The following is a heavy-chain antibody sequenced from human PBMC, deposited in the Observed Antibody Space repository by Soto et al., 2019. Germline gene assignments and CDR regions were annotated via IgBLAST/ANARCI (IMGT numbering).Heavy chain of an antibody. CDR2: IEWDDDK. Sequence: SGPTLVNPTQPLTLTCTFSGFSLSTSGVGVGWIRQPPGKALEWLALIEWDDDKRYSQSLKSRLTITKDTINSQVVLTMTNMYPVDTATYYGAHRRHWNYLDYWGQGTLVTVSS. J-gene: IGHJ4*02. V-gene: IGHV2-5*02. CDR1: GFSLSTSGVG. CDR3: AHRRHWNYLDY. D-gene: IGHD1-1*01.